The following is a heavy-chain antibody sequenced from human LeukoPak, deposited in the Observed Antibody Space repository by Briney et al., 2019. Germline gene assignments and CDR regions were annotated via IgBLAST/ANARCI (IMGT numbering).Heavy chain of an antibody. CDR1: GFTFSSYG. D-gene: IGHD4-17*01. CDR2: IRYDGSNK. V-gene: IGHV3-30*02. Sequence: PGGSLRLSCAASGFTFSSYGMHWVRQAPGKGLEWVAFIRYDGSNKYYADSVKGRFTSSRDNSKNTLCLQMNSLRAEDTAVYYCAKRGGETTVTTRRAFDIWGQGTMVTVSS. J-gene: IGHJ3*02. CDR3: AKRGGETTVTTRRAFDI.